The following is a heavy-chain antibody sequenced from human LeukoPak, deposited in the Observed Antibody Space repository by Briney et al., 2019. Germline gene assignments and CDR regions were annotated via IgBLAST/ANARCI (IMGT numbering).Heavy chain of an antibody. J-gene: IGHJ4*02. CDR1: GFTFSSYW. D-gene: IGHD6-13*01. CDR2: IKQDGSEK. Sequence: PVGSLRLSCAASGFTFSSYWMSWVRQAPGKGLEWVANIKQDGSEKYYVDSVKGRFTISRDNAKNSLYLQMNSLRAEDTAVYYCAKGPAKLAAACYYFDYWGQGTLVTVSS. V-gene: IGHV3-7*01. CDR3: AKGPAKLAAACYYFDY.